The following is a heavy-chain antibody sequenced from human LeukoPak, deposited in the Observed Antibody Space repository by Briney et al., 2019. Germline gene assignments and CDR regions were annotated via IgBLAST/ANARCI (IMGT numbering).Heavy chain of an antibody. CDR1: GFTFSDYY. V-gene: IGHV3-11*06. Sequence: GGSLRLSCAASGFTFSDYYMSWIRQAPGKGLEWVSSISSSSSYIYYADSVKGRFTISRDNAKNSLYLQMNSLRAEDTAVYYCAKDAPIAVASGFADYWGQGTLVTVSS. J-gene: IGHJ4*02. D-gene: IGHD6-19*01. CDR3: AKDAPIAVASGFADY. CDR2: ISSSSSYI.